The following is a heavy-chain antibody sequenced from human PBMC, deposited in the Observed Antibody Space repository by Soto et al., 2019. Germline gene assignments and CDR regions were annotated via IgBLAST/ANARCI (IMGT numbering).Heavy chain of an antibody. Sequence: PSETLSLTCAFSGFSISSGGYSWSWIRQPPGKGLEWIGYIYHSGSTYYNPSLKSRVTISVDRSKNQFSLKLSSVTAADTAVYYCARVPDRWGQGTLVTVSS. D-gene: IGHD2-2*01. V-gene: IGHV4-30-2*01. CDR1: GFSISSGGYS. J-gene: IGHJ5*02. CDR2: IYHSGST. CDR3: ARVPDR.